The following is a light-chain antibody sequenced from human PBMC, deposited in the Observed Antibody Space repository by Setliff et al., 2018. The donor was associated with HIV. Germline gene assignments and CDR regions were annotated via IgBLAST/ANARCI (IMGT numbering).Light chain of an antibody. CDR1: SRDVGGHDC. CDR3: CSYGGGPTL. Sequence: QSVLTQPASVSGSPGQSITISCTGTSRDVGGHDCVSRYQHHPGKAPKLIIYHVNKRPSGVSNRFSGSKSGNTASLTISGLQADDEADYYCCSYGGGPTLFGGGTQLTV. J-gene: IGLJ2*01. CDR2: HVN. V-gene: IGLV2-23*02.